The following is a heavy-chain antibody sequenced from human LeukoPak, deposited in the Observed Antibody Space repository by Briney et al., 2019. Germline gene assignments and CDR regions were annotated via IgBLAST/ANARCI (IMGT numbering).Heavy chain of an antibody. CDR2: INGSGGRT. J-gene: IGHJ5*02. Sequence: GRSLRLSCAASGFTFSSDAISRACQAPGKRLEWGSGINGSGGRTYYADPVKGRFTISRDNSKNTLYLQMNSLRAEDTAVYYCAKDLYCSSTSCCFDPWGQGTLVTVSS. CDR3: AKDLYCSSTSCCFDP. D-gene: IGHD2-2*01. CDR1: GFTFSSDA. V-gene: IGHV3-23*01.